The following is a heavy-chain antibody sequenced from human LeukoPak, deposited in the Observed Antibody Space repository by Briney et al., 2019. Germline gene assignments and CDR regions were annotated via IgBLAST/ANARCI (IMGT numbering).Heavy chain of an antibody. V-gene: IGHV1-2*02. J-gene: IGHJ6*02. CDR3: ASHTAALDYGMDV. CDR2: INPNSGGT. D-gene: IGHD6-13*01. Sequence: GASVKVSCKTSGYTFTGYYIHWVRQAPGQGLEWMGWINPNSGGTNYAQKFQGRVTMTRDKSISTAYLQWSSLKASDTAMYYCASHTAALDYGMDVWGQGTTVTVSS. CDR1: GYTFTGYY.